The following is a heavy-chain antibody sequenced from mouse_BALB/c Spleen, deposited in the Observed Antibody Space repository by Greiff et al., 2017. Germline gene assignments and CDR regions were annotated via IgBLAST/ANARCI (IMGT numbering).Heavy chain of an antibody. CDR1: GFTFSSFG. D-gene: IGHD2-4*01. Sequence: EVKLQESGGGLVQPGGSRKLSCAASGFTFSSFGMHWVRQAPEKGLEWVAYISSGSSTIYYADTVKGRFTISRDNPKNTLFLQMTSLRSEDTAMYYCARERYDYDDYAMDYWGQGTSVTVSS. J-gene: IGHJ4*01. CDR2: ISSGSSTI. CDR3: ARERYDYDDYAMDY. V-gene: IGHV5-17*02.